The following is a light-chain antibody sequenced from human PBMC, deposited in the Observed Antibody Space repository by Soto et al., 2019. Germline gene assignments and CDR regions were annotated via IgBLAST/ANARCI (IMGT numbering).Light chain of an antibody. V-gene: IGKV1-39*01. CDR1: QSIRSY. CDR3: QQSYSIPIT. CDR2: AAT. Sequence: DIQMTQSPSSLSTSVGDRVIITCRASQSIRSYLNWYQQKPGKAPKLLIYAATSLQSGVPSRFSGSGSGTDFTLTISSLQPEDFATYYCQQSYSIPITFGQGTRLGIK. J-gene: IGKJ5*01.